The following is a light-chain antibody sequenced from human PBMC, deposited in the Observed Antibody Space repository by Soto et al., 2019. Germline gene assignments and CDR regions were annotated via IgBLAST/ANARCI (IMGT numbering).Light chain of an antibody. CDR3: QSYDSSLSGVV. CDR1: SSNIGAGYD. CDR2: GNS. Sequence: QSLLTQPPSVSGAPGQRVTISCTGSSSNIGAGYDVHWYQQLPGTAPKLLIYGNSSRPSGVPDRFSGSKSGTSASLAITGLQAEDEADYYCQSYDSSLSGVVFGGGTKLTVL. V-gene: IGLV1-40*01. J-gene: IGLJ2*01.